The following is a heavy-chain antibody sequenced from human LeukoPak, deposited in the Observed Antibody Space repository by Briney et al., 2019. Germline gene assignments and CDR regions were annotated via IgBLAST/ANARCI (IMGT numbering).Heavy chain of an antibody. CDR2: ISNVGGGT. CDR1: GFTLNNYG. J-gene: IGHJ5*02. CDR3: AKGSSGYFADL. Sequence: GGSLRLPCAAPGFTLNNYGLKRVRQAPGEGLEWVVAISNVGGGTMYAAFVDGRFTITRDNSKYTLFLQISSLRAEDTALYCCAKGSSGYFADLWGQGTLVTVSS. D-gene: IGHD3-22*01. V-gene: IGHV3-23*01.